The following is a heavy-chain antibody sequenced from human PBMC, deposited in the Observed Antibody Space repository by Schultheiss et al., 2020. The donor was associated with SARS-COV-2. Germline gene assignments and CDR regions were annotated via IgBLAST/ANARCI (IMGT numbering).Heavy chain of an antibody. CDR2: IYHSGST. CDR3: ARVGGFDWLAFDP. CDR1: GGSFSGYY. V-gene: IGHV4-34*01. Sequence: SETLSLTCAVYGGSFSGYYWSWIRQPPGKGLEWIGEIYHSGSTNYNPSLKSRVTISVDTSKNQFSLKLSSVTAADTAVYYCARVGGFDWLAFDPWGQGTLVTVSS. J-gene: IGHJ5*02. D-gene: IGHD3-9*01.